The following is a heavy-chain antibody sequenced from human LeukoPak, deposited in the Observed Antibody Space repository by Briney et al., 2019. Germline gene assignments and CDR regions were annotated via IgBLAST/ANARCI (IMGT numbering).Heavy chain of an antibody. D-gene: IGHD4-23*01. CDR2: INHSGST. CDR1: GGSFSGYY. Sequence: SSETLSLTCAVYGGSFSGYYWSWIRQPPGKGLEWIGEINHSGSTNYNPSLKSRVTISVDKSKNQFSLKLSAVTAADTAVYYCANERWDNWGQGILVTVSS. J-gene: IGHJ4*02. CDR3: ANERWDN. V-gene: IGHV4-34*01.